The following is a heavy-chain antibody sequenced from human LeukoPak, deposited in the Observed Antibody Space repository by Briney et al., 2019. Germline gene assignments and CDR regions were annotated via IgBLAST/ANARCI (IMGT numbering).Heavy chain of an antibody. D-gene: IGHD5-24*01. CDR1: GFTFSSYS. J-gene: IGHJ4*02. V-gene: IGHV3-21*01. CDR2: ISSSSSSYI. CDR3: ARERDGYNVFDY. Sequence: GGSLRLSCAASGFTFSSYSMNWVRQAPGKGLEWVSSISSSSSSYIYYADSVKGRFTISRDNAKNSLYLQMNSLRAEDTAVYYCARERDGYNVFDYWGQGTLVTVSS.